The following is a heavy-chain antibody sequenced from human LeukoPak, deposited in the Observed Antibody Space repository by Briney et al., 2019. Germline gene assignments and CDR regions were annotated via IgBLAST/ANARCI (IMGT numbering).Heavy chain of an antibody. CDR1: GGSISTSSHY. CDR2: GYYSGST. V-gene: IGHV4-39*01. J-gene: IGHJ3*02. CDR3: ASVSVVVVAATRAFDI. Sequence: PSETLSLTCTVSGGSISTSSHYWGWIRQPPGKGLEWIGSGYYSGSTHYSPSLKSRVTISVDTSKNQFSLNLSSMTAADTAVYYCASVSVVVVAATRAFDIWGQGTMVTVSS. D-gene: IGHD2-15*01.